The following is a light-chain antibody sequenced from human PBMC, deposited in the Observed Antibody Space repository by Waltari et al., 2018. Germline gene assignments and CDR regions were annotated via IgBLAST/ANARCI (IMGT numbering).Light chain of an antibody. J-gene: IGKJ1*01. CDR3: QQYGSSPRT. CDR1: QSVSSSY. CDR2: GAS. Sequence: EIVLTQSPGTLSLSPGERSTLSCRASQSVSSSYLACYQPKPGQAPMLLIYGASSMATGIPDRFSGSGSGTDFTLTISRLEPEDFAVYYCQQYGSSPRTFGQGTKVEIK. V-gene: IGKV3-20*01.